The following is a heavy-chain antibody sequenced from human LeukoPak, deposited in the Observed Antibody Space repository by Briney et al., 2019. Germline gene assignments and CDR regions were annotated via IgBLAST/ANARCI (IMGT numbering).Heavy chain of an antibody. CDR1: GFTVSSNY. D-gene: IGHD2-2*02. V-gene: IGHV3-53*05. CDR2: IYSGGST. CDR3: AKEGYQLLYDRSFDY. J-gene: IGHJ4*02. Sequence: GRSLRLSCAASGFTVSSNYVSWVRQAPGKGLEWVSVIYSGGSTYYADSVKGRFTISRDNSKNTLYLQMNSLRAEDTAVYYCAKEGYQLLYDRSFDYWGQGTLVTVSS.